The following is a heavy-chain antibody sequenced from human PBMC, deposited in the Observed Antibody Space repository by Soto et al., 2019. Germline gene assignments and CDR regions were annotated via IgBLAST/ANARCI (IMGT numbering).Heavy chain of an antibody. CDR1: GATASSNSVA. J-gene: IGHJ6*02. CDR2: TYYRSRWYS. V-gene: IGHV6-1*01. CDR3: ARSAEDSDYYYYGMDV. D-gene: IGHD2-15*01. Sequence: PSQSLSRTRVASGATASSNSVAWNCVRQSPSRGLEWLGRTYYRSRWYSDYAVSVRSRIDINADTSKNQVSLQLNSVTPEDTAVYYRARSAEDSDYYYYGMDVCGQGTTVTVSS.